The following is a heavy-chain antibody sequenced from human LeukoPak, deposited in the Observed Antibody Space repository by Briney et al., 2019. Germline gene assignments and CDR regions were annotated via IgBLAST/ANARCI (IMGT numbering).Heavy chain of an antibody. CDR1: GFTFSDYF. CDR3: ARDGGDYATSYYYYGLDV. V-gene: IGHV3-11*05. D-gene: IGHD4-17*01. CDR2: ITTSSVYT. Sequence: PGGSLRLSCAASGFTFSDYFMSWIRQAPGKGLEWVSYITTSSVYTNYADSVKGRFTISRDNAKNFLYLQMDSLRAEDTAVYYCARDGGDYATSYYYYGLDVWGQGTTVTVSS. J-gene: IGHJ6*02.